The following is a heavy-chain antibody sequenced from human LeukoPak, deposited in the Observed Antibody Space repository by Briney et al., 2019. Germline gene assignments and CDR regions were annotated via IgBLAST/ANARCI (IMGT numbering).Heavy chain of an antibody. CDR2: IIPIFGTA. D-gene: IGHD4-17*01. CDR1: VGTFSSYA. Sequence: GASVKVSCKASVGTFSSYAISWVRQAPGQGLEWMGGIIPIFGTANYAQKFQGRDTITTDESTSTTYMELSSLRSEDTAVYYCASSAVTYCMDVWGKGTTVTVSS. J-gene: IGHJ6*03. CDR3: ASSAVTYCMDV. V-gene: IGHV1-69*05.